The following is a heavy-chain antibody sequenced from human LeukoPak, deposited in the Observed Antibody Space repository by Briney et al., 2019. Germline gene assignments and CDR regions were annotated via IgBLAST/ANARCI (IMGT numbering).Heavy chain of an antibody. V-gene: IGHV1-18*01. CDR2: ISAYNGNT. CDR1: GYTFTNNG. D-gene: IGHD5-18*01. J-gene: IGHJ4*02. Sequence: GASVKVSCKASGYTFTNNGISRVRQAPGQGLEWMGWISAYNGNTNYAQKFQGRVSMTTDTSTRTAYMELTSLTSDDTAVYYCARVRGYSYGDFDCWGQGTLVTVSS. CDR3: ARVRGYSYGDFDC.